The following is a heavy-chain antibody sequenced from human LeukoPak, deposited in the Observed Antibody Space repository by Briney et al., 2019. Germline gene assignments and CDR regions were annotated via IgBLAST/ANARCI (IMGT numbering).Heavy chain of an antibody. D-gene: IGHD6-19*01. CDR2: FYYSGST. CDR1: GVSISSSSFY. Sequence: SETLSLTCTVSGVSISSSSFYWGWLRQPPRKGLEWIGSFYYSGSTYYNPSLESRVTISVDTSKNQFSLKLSSVTAADTAVYYCATSGWYLLPGVYWGQGTLVTVSS. CDR3: ATSGWYLLPGVY. V-gene: IGHV4-39*01. J-gene: IGHJ4*02.